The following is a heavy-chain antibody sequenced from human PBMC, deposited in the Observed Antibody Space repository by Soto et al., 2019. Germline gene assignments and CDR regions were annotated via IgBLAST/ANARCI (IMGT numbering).Heavy chain of an antibody. CDR3: ARGYPEWFGRRSSTENAFDI. CDR1: GGSISSGGYS. CDR2: IYHSGST. J-gene: IGHJ3*02. D-gene: IGHD3-10*01. V-gene: IGHV4-30-2*01. Sequence: QLQLQESGSGLVKPSQTLSLTCAVSGGSISSGGYSWSWIRQPPGKGLEWIGYIYHSGSTYYNPSLKSRVTISVDRSKNQFSLKLSSVTAADTAVYYCARGYPEWFGRRSSTENAFDIWGQGTMVTVSS.